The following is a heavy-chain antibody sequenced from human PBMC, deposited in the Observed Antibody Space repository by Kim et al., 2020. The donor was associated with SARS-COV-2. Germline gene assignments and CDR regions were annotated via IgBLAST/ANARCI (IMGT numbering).Heavy chain of an antibody. CDR3: ARGAAAKKLDY. CDR2: INHSGST. CDR1: GGSFSSYY. Sequence: SETLSLTCAVYGGSFSSYYCSWICQPPGKGLEWIGEINHSGSTNYNPSLKSRVTISVDTSKNQFSLKLSSVTAADTAVYYCARGAAAKKLDYWGQGTLVTVSS. V-gene: IGHV4-34*01. D-gene: IGHD6-13*01. J-gene: IGHJ4*02.